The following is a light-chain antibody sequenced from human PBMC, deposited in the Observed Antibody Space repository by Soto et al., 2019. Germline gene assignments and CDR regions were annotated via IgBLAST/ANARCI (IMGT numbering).Light chain of an antibody. CDR3: QQYNNWPRT. Sequence: EIVVTQSPATLSVSPGERVTLSCRASQSVSSDLAWYHQKPGQAPRLLIYGVSTRATGIPARFSGSGSGTEFTLTSNSLQSEDFAVYYCQQYNNWPRTFGQGTKVDIK. V-gene: IGKV3-15*01. CDR2: GVS. CDR1: QSVSSD. J-gene: IGKJ1*01.